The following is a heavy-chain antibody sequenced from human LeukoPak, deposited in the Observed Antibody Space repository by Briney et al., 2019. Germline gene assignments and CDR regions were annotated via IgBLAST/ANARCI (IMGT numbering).Heavy chain of an antibody. J-gene: IGHJ5*02. CDR1: GGTFSSSA. CDR2: VDPEDGET. CDR3: ATLAVAGS. D-gene: IGHD6-19*01. Sequence: ASVKVSCKASGGTFSSSAISWVRQAPGKGLEWMGLVDPEDGETIYAEKFQGRVTITADTSTDTAYMELSSLRSEDTAVYYCATLAVAGSWGQGTLVTVSS. V-gene: IGHV1-69-2*01.